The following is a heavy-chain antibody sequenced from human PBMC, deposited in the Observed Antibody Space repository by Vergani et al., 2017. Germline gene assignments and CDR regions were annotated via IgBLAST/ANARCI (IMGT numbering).Heavy chain of an antibody. CDR1: GFTFSSYA. CDR3: ARDCTSGGCPDNYGMDV. D-gene: IGHD2-8*01. CDR2: ISASGAPT. V-gene: IGHV3-23*01. Sequence: EVQLLESGGGLVQPGGSLRLSCAASGFTFSSYAMSWVRQAPGKGLEWVSGISASGAPTYYADSVKGRVTISRDNTNNSLFLQLRSLRAEDAAVYYCARDCTSGGCPDNYGMDVWGQGATVTVSS. J-gene: IGHJ6*02.